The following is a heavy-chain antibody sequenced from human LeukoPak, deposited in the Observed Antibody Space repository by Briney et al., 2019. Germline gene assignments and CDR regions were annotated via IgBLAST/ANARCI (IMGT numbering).Heavy chain of an antibody. D-gene: IGHD2/OR15-2a*01. CDR2: INSDGSST. V-gene: IGHV3-74*01. J-gene: IGHJ4*02. CDR1: GFTYSSYW. Sequence: GGSLRLSCAASGFTYSSYWMHWVRQAPGKGLVWVSRINSDGSSTSYADSVKGRFTISRDNAKNTLYLQMNSLRAEDTAVYYCARGGPYYFRSPFDYWGQGTLVTVSS. CDR3: ARGGPYYFRSPFDY.